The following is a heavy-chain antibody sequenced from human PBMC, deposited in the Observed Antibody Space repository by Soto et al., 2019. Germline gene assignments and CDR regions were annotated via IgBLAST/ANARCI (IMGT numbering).Heavy chain of an antibody. CDR1: GYTFTSYA. J-gene: IGHJ4*02. V-gene: IGHV1-3*01. Sequence: ASVKVSCKASGYTFTSYAMHWVRQAPGQRLEWMGWINAGNGNTKYSQKFQGRVTITRDTSASTAYMELSSLRSEDTAVYYCARDRGYCSGGSCSSGFDSGGQGIPVTVS. CDR3: ARDRGYCSGGSCSSGFDS. D-gene: IGHD2-15*01. CDR2: INAGNGNT.